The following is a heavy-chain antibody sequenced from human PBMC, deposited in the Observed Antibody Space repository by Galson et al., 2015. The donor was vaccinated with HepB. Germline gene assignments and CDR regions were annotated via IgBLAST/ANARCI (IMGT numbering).Heavy chain of an antibody. CDR1: GFTFSSYW. D-gene: IGHD6-19*01. J-gene: IGHJ4*02. CDR3: ARDSRYSSVWSPRPLDY. Sequence: SLRLSCAASGFTFSSYWMTWVCQAPGKGLEWVANIKQDGSEKYYVDSVKGRFTISRDNAKNSLYLQMNSLRTEDTAVYFCARDSRYSSVWSPRPLDYWGQGTLVTVSS. V-gene: IGHV3-7*03. CDR2: IKQDGSEK.